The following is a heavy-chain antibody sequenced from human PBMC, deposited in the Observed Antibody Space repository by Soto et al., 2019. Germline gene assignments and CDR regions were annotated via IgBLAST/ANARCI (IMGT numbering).Heavy chain of an antibody. CDR1: GFTFSTFA. D-gene: IGHD2-2*01. J-gene: IGHJ4*02. V-gene: IGHV3-23*01. CDR3: ARRRPLSCARAFDS. Sequence: EVQLLESGGDLVHPGGSLRLSCAASGFTFSTFAMNWVRQAPGKGLEWVSTITGGGENTYYADSVKGRFTISRDNSKNTLSRLLNSLRVEDTARYDCARRRPLSCARAFDSWGQGTLVTVCS. CDR2: ITGGGENT.